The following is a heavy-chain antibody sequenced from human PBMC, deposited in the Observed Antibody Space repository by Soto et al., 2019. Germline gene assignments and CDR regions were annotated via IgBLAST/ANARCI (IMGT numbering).Heavy chain of an antibody. J-gene: IGHJ4*02. CDR2: ISYDGSNK. V-gene: IGHV3-30-3*01. CDR1: GFTFSSYA. Sequence: QVQLVESGGGVVQPGRSLRLSCAASGFTFSSYAMHWVRQALGKGLEWVAVISYDGSNKYYADSVKGRFTISRDNSKNTLYLQMKSPRAEDTALYYCARGGNLWFGEPFDYWGQGTLVTVSS. D-gene: IGHD3-10*01. CDR3: ARGGNLWFGEPFDY.